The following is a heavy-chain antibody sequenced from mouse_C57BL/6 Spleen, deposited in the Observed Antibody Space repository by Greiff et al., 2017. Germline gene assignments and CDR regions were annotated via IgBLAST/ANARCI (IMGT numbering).Heavy chain of an antibody. CDR3: ARFDSRSGYFYV. J-gene: IGHJ1*03. CDR2: IHPNSGST. V-gene: IGHV1-64*01. D-gene: IGHD1-1*01. CDR1: GYTFTSYW. Sequence: QVQLQQPGAELVKPGASVKLSCKASGYTFTSYWMHWVKQRPGQGLEWIGMIHPNSGSTNYNEKFKGKVTLTVDKSSSTAYMQLSSLTSEDTAVYYCARFDSRSGYFYVWGTGTTVTVAS.